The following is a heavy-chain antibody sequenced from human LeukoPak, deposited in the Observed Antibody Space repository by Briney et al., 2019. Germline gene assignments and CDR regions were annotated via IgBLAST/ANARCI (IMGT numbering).Heavy chain of an antibody. CDR2: IYYSGST. J-gene: IGHJ4*02. CDR1: GGSISSTTYY. V-gene: IGHV4-39*01. D-gene: IGHD4-17*01. CDR3: ARLYGDYYFDY. Sequence: SETLSLTCTVSGGSISSTTYYCGCIRQPPGKGLEWIGSIYYSGSTYYNPSLKSRVTMSVDTSKNQFSLNLSSVTAADTAVYYCARLYGDYYFDYWGQGTLVTVSS.